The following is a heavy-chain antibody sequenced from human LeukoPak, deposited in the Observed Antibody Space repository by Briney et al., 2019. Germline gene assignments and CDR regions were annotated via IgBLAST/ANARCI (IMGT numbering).Heavy chain of an antibody. CDR2: IWYGGSNK. J-gene: IGHJ6*03. Sequence: GGSLRLSCAASGFTFSSYGMHWFRQAPGKGLEWVAVIWYGGSNKYYADSVKGRFTISRDNSKNTLYLQMNSLRAEDTAVYYCATSHLGDYYYMDVWGKGTTVTVSS. V-gene: IGHV3-33*08. CDR3: ATSHLGDYYYMDV. CDR1: GFTFSSYG.